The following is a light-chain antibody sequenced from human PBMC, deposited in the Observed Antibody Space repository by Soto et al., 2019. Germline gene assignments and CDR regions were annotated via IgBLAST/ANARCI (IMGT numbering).Light chain of an antibody. CDR1: SSDVGNYNL. V-gene: IGLV2-23*01. J-gene: IGLJ2*01. CDR2: EGS. CDR3: CSYGGSNTLV. Sequence: QSALTKPASVSGSPGQSITISCTGTSSDVGNYNLVSWYQHHPGKAPKLMIYEGSKRPSGVSNRFSGSKSGNTASLTISGLQAEDEADYYCCSYGGSNTLVFGGGTKLTVL.